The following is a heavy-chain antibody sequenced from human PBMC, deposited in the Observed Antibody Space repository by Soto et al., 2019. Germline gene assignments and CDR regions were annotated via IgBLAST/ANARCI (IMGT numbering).Heavy chain of an antibody. Sequence: QVQLQESGPGLVKPSETLSLTCTVSGGSISNHYWSWIRQPPGKGLEWIGYIYYNGNTNHNPSLKSRVTMSVDTSKNQFSLKLSSVTAADTAVYYCARSNWYSEYWGQGTLVTVSS. J-gene: IGHJ4*02. CDR3: ARSNWYSEY. V-gene: IGHV4-59*11. D-gene: IGHD7-27*01. CDR2: IYYNGNT. CDR1: GGSISNHY.